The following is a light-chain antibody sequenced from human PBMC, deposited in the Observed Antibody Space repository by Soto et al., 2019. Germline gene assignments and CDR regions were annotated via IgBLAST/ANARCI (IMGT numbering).Light chain of an antibody. Sequence: DIQVTQSRSSLSASVGYRLTLRCQAGQSISRWLAWYQPKPVQAPNLLIYDASSLETGVPSRFSGTGSGTEFTLTISSLKPDDFATYYCQQYNTYSTFGRGTKVDIK. J-gene: IGKJ1*01. CDR2: DAS. CDR1: QSISRW. CDR3: QQYNTYST. V-gene: IGKV1-5*01.